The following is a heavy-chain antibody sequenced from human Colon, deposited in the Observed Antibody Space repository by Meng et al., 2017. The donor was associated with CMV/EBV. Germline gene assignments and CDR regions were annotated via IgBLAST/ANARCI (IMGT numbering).Heavy chain of an antibody. J-gene: IGHJ6*02. Sequence: GESLKISCAASGFTFSSYAMSWVRQAPGKGLEWVAVIWYDGSNKYYADSVKGRFTISRDNSKNTLYLQMNSLRAEDTAVYYCAKDNVDTAMADYYYYGMDVWGQGTTVTVSS. V-gene: IGHV3-33*06. CDR1: GFTFSSYA. D-gene: IGHD5-18*01. CDR3: AKDNVDTAMADYYYYGMDV. CDR2: IWYDGSNK.